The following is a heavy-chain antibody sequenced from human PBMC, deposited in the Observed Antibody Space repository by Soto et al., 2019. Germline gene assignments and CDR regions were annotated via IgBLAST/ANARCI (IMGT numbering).Heavy chain of an antibody. CDR1: GYSFTSYW. D-gene: IGHD4-17*01. J-gene: IGHJ4*02. Sequence: KISGKGCGYSFTSYWFGSLRQMPGKGLEWMGIIYPGDSDTRYSPSFQGQVTISADKSISTAYLQWSSLKASDTAMYYCATIYGDPIDYWGQGTLVTVSS. V-gene: IGHV5-51*01. CDR2: IYPGDSDT. CDR3: ATIYGDPIDY.